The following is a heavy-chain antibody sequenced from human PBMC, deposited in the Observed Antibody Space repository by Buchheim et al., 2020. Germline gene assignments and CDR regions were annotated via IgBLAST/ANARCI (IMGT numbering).Heavy chain of an antibody. CDR2: ISYDGSNK. D-gene: IGHD3-16*01. V-gene: IGHV3-30*18. J-gene: IGHJ6*02. Sequence: QVQLVESGGGVVQPGRSLRLSCAASGFTFSSYGMHWVRQAPGEGLEWVAVISYDGSNKYYADSVKGRFTISRDNSKNTLYLQMNSLRAEDTAVYYCAKGGGGGYYYGMDVWGQGTT. CDR1: GFTFSSYG. CDR3: AKGGGGGYYYGMDV.